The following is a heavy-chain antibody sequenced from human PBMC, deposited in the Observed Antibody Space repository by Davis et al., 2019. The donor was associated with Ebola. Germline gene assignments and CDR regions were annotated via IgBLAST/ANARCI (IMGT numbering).Heavy chain of an antibody. J-gene: IGHJ4*02. CDR3: ARDLCGGDCPGDY. CDR1: GGSFSGYY. V-gene: IGHV3-30-3*01. Sequence: PSETLSLTCAVYGGSFSGYYWSWIRQPPGKGLEWVAVISYDGSNTYYADSVKGRFTISRDNSKNTLYLQMNSLRAEDTAVYYCARDLCGGDCPGDYWGQGTLVTVSS. CDR2: ISYDGSNT. D-gene: IGHD2-21*02.